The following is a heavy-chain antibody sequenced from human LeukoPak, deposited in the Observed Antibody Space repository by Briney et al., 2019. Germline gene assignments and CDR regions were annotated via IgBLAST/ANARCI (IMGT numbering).Heavy chain of an antibody. D-gene: IGHD5-18*01. J-gene: IGHJ5*02. V-gene: IGHV1-2*02. Sequence: ASVKVSCKASGYTFSDYHMHWVRQAPGHGLEWMGWISPNSGDTKFAQKFRGRVTMTRDTSISTAYMDLSRLRSDDTALYYCARDFRAAMVSDWFDPWGQGTLVTVSS. CDR1: GYTFSDYH. CDR3: ARDFRAAMVSDWFDP. CDR2: ISPNSGDT.